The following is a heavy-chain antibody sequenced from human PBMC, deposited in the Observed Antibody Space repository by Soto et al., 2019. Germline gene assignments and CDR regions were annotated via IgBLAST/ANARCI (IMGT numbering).Heavy chain of an antibody. Sequence: GGSLRLSCAASGFTFSNAWMSWVRQAPGKGLEWVGRIKSKTDGGTTDYAAPVKGRFTISRDDSKNTLYLQMNSLKTEDTAVYYCTTVLLYYDILTGYYRPGWCFDYWGQGTLVTVSS. D-gene: IGHD3-9*01. J-gene: IGHJ4*02. CDR3: TTVLLYYDILTGYYRPGWCFDY. CDR1: GFTFSNAW. CDR2: IKSKTDGGTT. V-gene: IGHV3-15*01.